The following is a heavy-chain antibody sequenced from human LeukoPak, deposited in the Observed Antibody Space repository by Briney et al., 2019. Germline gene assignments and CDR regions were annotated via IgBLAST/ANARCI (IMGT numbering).Heavy chain of an antibody. CDR1: GFTFSSYS. D-gene: IGHD4-11*01. V-gene: IGHV3-48*02. J-gene: IGHJ4*02. Sequence: TEGSLRLSCAASGFTFSSYSMNWVRQAPGKGLEWVSYISSSSSTIYYADSVKGRFTISRDNAKNSLYLQMNSLRDEDTAVYYCARGPTVTTLMYYFDYWGQGTLVTVSS. CDR3: ARGPTVTTLMYYFDY. CDR2: ISSSSSTI.